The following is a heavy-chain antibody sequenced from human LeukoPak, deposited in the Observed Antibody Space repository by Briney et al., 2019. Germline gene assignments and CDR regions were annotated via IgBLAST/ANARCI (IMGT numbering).Heavy chain of an antibody. V-gene: IGHV3-7*03. J-gene: IGHJ4*02. CDR2: IKQDGSEK. CDR3: AKGRIAAAASPSFDY. Sequence: GGSLRLSCAASGFTFSSYYMTWVRQAPGKGLEWVANIKQDGSEKYYVDSVKGRFTISRDNAKNSLYLQMNSLRAEDTAVYYCAKGRIAAAASPSFDYWGQGTLVTVSS. CDR1: GFTFSSYY. D-gene: IGHD6-13*01.